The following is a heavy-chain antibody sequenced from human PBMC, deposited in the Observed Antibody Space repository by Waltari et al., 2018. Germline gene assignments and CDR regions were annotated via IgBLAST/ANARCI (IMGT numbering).Heavy chain of an antibody. CDR1: GFTVSSNY. Sequence: EVQLVESGGGLVQPGGSLRLSCEGSGFTVSSNYMNWVRQTPGKGLEWVSIIYSGGSTYYADSVKGRFTISRDNSKNTLHLQMNSLRAEDTAVYFCSYGRFEYWGQGTLVTVSS. J-gene: IGHJ4*02. CDR2: IYSGGST. V-gene: IGHV3-66*02. CDR3: SYGRFEY. D-gene: IGHD5-18*01.